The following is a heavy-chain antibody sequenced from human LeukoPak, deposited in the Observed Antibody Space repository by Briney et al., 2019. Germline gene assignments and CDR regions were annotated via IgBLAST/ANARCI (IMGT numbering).Heavy chain of an antibody. D-gene: IGHD1-26*01. J-gene: IGHJ4*02. V-gene: IGHV3-21*01. Sequence: PGGSLRLSCAASGFTFSNYSMNWVRQAPGKGLEWVSSISSTSSYIYHADSVKGRFTISRDNAKNSLYLQMNSLRAEDTAVYYCARAGIYSGSYEYYFDYWGLGTLVTVSS. CDR1: GFTFSNYS. CDR3: ARAGIYSGSYEYYFDY. CDR2: ISSTSSYI.